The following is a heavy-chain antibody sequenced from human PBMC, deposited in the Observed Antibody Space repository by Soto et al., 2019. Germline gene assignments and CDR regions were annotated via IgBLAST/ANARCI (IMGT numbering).Heavy chain of an antibody. Sequence: GGSLRLSCAVSGFTFSDYYMSWIRQAPGKGLEWVSYISSRGSSIYYADSVKGRFTISRDNSKNTLYLQMDSLRAEDTAVYYCAKGFIVVAPAAIGMDVWGQGTTVTVSS. CDR3: AKGFIVVAPAAIGMDV. CDR1: GFTFSDYY. J-gene: IGHJ6*02. CDR2: ISSRGSSI. V-gene: IGHV3-11*01. D-gene: IGHD2-2*01.